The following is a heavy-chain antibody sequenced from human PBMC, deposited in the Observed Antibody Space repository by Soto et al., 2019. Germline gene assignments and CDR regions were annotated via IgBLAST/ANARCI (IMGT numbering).Heavy chain of an antibody. V-gene: IGHV4-30-4*01. CDR1: GGSISSGDYY. CDR3: ARVSAVRDYYYYYGMDV. CDR2: IYYSGST. J-gene: IGHJ6*02. Sequence: QVQLQESGPGLVKPSQTLSLTCTVSGGSISSGDYYWSWIRQPPGKGLEWIGYIYYSGSTYYNPSLKSRVTISVDTSKNQFSLKLSSVTAADTAVYYCARVSAVRDYYYYYGMDVWGQGTTVTVSS. D-gene: IGHD4-17*01.